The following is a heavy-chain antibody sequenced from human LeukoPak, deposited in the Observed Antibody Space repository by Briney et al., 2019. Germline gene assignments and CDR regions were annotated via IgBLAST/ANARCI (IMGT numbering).Heavy chain of an antibody. J-gene: IGHJ3*02. Sequence: SETLSLTCNVSGGSISGGGYYWGWIRQTPGKGLEWIGSIHYGGTTYYNPSLRSRVAISVDTSMDQISLNLRSVSAADTALFYCARERIGLERLGAFDIWGQGTMVTVSS. CDR3: ARERIGLERLGAFDI. CDR2: IHYGGTT. D-gene: IGHD1-1*01. CDR1: GGSISGGGYY. V-gene: IGHV4-39*07.